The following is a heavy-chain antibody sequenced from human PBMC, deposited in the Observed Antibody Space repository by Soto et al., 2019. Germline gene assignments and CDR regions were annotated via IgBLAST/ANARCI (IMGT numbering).Heavy chain of an antibody. Sequence: GGSLRLSCSASGFTFSSYAMHWVRQAPGKGLEYVSAISSNGGSTYYADSVKGRFTISRDNSKNTLYLQMNSLRAEDTAVYYCAKDPAHSIQYDYVWGSYRYTGILDYWGQGPLVTVSS. CDR2: ISSNGGST. V-gene: IGHV3-64*04. CDR1: GFTFSSYA. J-gene: IGHJ4*02. D-gene: IGHD3-16*02. CDR3: AKDPAHSIQYDYVWGSYRYTGILDY.